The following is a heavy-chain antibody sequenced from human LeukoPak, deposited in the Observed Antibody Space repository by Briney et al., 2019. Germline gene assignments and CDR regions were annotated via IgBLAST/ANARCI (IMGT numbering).Heavy chain of an antibody. D-gene: IGHD3-22*01. CDR3: ARELAYYYDSSGQDAFDI. J-gene: IGHJ3*02. CDR2: IIPIFGTA. V-gene: IGHV1-69*13. CDR1: GGTFSSYA. Sequence: ASVKVSCKASGGTFSSYAISWVRQAPGQGLEWMGGIIPIFGTANYAQKFQGRVTITADESTSTAYMELSSLRSEDTAVYYCARELAYYYDSSGQDAFDIWGQETMVTVSS.